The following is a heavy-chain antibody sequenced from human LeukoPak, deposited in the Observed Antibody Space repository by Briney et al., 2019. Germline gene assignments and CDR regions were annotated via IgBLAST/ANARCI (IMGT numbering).Heavy chain of an antibody. D-gene: IGHD3-22*01. CDR3: ARVGMIVVPLDAFDI. CDR1: GGSFSGYY. J-gene: IGHJ3*02. V-gene: IGHV4-34*01. CDR2: INHSGST. Sequence: SETLPLTCAVYGGSFSGYYWSWIRQPPGKGLEWIGEINHSGSTNYNPSLKSRVTISVDTSKNQFSLKLSSVTAADTAVYYCARVGMIVVPLDAFDIWGQGTMVTVSP.